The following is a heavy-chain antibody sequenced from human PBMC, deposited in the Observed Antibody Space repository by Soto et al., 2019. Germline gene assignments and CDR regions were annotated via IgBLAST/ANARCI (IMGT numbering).Heavy chain of an antibody. D-gene: IGHD3-16*01. CDR3: ASGGGGGNF. Sequence: QVQLQESGPGLVKPSGTLSLTCSVSGYSVTNDNWWSWLRQPPGRGLEWIAEIYHGGNTNYRPSLRSRVTISMDKSNNQFSLKLVSVTAADTAVCFCASGGGGGNFWGQGILVTVSS. J-gene: IGHJ4*02. V-gene: IGHV4-4*02. CDR1: GYSVTNDNW. CDR2: IYHGGNT.